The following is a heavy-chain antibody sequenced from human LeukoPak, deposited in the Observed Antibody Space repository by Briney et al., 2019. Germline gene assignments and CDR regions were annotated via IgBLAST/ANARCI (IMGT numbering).Heavy chain of an antibody. CDR2: ISYDGSNK. V-gene: IGHV3-30*18. Sequence: PGGSLRLSCAASGFTFSIYGMHWVRQAPGKGLEWVAVISYDGSNKYYADSVKGRFTISRDNSKNTLYLQMNSLRAEDTAVYYCAKDLTPSYYYYGMDVWGQGTTVTVSS. CDR3: AKDLTPSYYYYGMDV. CDR1: GFTFSIYG. J-gene: IGHJ6*02.